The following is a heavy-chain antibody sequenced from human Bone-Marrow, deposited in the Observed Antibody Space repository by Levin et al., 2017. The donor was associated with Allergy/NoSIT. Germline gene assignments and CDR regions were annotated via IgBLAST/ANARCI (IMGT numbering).Heavy chain of an antibody. CDR2: MWLDTDYI. CDR1: GFTFGSYA. J-gene: IGHJ4*02. D-gene: IGHD2-21*01. CDR3: AREFQEYYFDY. V-gene: IGHV3-33*01. Sequence: GGSLRLSCAASGFTFGSYAMDWVRQGPGKGLEWVAVMWLDTDYIYYADSVKGRFTISRDNSKNTLYLQMNDLRAEDTAVYFCAREFQEYYFDYWGQGTLVSVSS.